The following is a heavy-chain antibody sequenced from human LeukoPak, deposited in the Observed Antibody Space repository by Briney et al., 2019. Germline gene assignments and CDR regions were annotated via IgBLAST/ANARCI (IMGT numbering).Heavy chain of an antibody. D-gene: IGHD4-23*01. V-gene: IGHV4-38-2*02. CDR2: ISHGGST. CDR3: ARSYGSNWYAFDI. CDR1: GYSISSGYY. Sequence: KTSETLSLTCTVSGYSISSGYYWGWIRQPPGKGLEWIGEISHGGSTNYNPSLKSRVTISVDTSKNQFSLKLSSVTAADTAVYYCARSYGSNWYAFDIWGQGTMVTVSS. J-gene: IGHJ3*02.